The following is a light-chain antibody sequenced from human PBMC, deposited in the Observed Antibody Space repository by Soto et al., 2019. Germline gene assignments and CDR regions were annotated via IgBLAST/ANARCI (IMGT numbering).Light chain of an antibody. Sequence: EIVLTQSPATLSLSPGERATLSCRASQSVSSSYLAWYQQKPGQAPRLLIYGASTRATGIPARFSGSGSGTEFTLTISSLQSEDFALYYCQQYNHWPLTFGGGTKVDIK. CDR2: GAS. CDR1: QSVSSSY. V-gene: IGKV3-15*01. CDR3: QQYNHWPLT. J-gene: IGKJ4*01.